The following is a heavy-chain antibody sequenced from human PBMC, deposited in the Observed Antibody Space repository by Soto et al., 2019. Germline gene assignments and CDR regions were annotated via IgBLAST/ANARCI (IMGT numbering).Heavy chain of an antibody. CDR1: GFTFSSYS. J-gene: IGHJ4*02. CDR2: ISSSSSTI. V-gene: IGHV3-48*01. CDR3: ARDQSIVVVPAAMREDGVDY. D-gene: IGHD2-2*01. Sequence: EVQLVESGGGLVQPGGSLRLSCAASGFTFSSYSMNWVRQAPGKGLEWVSYISSSSSTIYYAASVKGRFTISRDNAKNSLYLQMNSLRAEDTAVYYCARDQSIVVVPAAMREDGVDYWGQGTLVTVSS.